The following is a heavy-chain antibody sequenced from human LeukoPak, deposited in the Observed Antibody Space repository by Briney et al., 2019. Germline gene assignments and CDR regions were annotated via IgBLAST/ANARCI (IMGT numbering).Heavy chain of an antibody. Sequence: PGRSLRLSCAASGFTFSSYGMHWVRQAPGKGLEWVAVIWYDGSNKYYADSVKGRFTISRDNSKNTMYLQMNSLRAEDTAVYYCAKDPYFDSGSWGQGTLVTVSS. CDR3: AKDPYFDSGS. J-gene: IGHJ5*02. D-gene: IGHD3-10*01. CDR1: GFTFSSYG. V-gene: IGHV3-33*06. CDR2: IWYDGSNK.